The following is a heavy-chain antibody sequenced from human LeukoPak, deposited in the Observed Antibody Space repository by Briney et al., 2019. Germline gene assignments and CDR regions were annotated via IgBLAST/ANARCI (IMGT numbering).Heavy chain of an antibody. Sequence: ASVKVSCKASGYTFTGYYMHWVRQAPGQGLEWMGWINPNSGGTNYAQKFQGRVTMTRDTSISTAYMELSRLRSDDTAVYYCARVRITMVRGVTYGMDVWGQGTTVTVSS. J-gene: IGHJ6*02. CDR3: ARVRITMVRGVTYGMDV. D-gene: IGHD3-10*01. V-gene: IGHV1-2*02. CDR1: GYTFTGYY. CDR2: INPNSGGT.